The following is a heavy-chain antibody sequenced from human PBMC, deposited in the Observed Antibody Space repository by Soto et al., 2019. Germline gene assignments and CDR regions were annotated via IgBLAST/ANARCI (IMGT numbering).Heavy chain of an antibody. CDR1: GASITTYY. D-gene: IGHD3-10*01. Sequence: SWTLSLTCDVSGASITTYYWSWILQAPGKGLEWIGNVYHTGSTDYNSSLRSRVTISVDTSKNQFSLTMNSGTAADTAVYYCARTQVRRGIIDYWGQGALVTVSS. CDR3: ARTQVRRGIIDY. J-gene: IGHJ4*02. V-gene: IGHV4-59*13. CDR2: VYHTGST.